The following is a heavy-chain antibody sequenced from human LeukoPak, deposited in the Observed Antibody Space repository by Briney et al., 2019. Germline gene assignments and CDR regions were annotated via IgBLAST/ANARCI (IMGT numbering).Heavy chain of an antibody. Sequence: SETLSLTCTASGGSISSYYWSWIRQPPGKGLEWIGYIYYSGSTNYNPSLKSRVTISVDTSKNQFSLKLSSVTAADTAMYYCASVGDYGGNGDAFDIWGQGTMVTVSS. CDR2: IYYSGST. CDR3: ASVGDYGGNGDAFDI. J-gene: IGHJ3*02. V-gene: IGHV4-59*01. D-gene: IGHD4-23*01. CDR1: GGSISSYY.